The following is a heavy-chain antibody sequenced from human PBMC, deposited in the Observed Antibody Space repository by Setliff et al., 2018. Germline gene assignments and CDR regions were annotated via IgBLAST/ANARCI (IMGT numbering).Heavy chain of an antibody. CDR1: GGPINSDRYY. V-gene: IGHV4-39*01. J-gene: IGHJ4*02. D-gene: IGHD3-3*01. CDR2: MYSSGST. CDR3: ASHPRVTIFGVVAFDY. Sequence: SETLSLTCTVSGGPINSDRYYWGWIRQPPGKGLEWIGSMYSSGSTYYNPSLKSRVTISVDASQNQFSLKLSSVTAADTAAYYCASHPRVTIFGVVAFDYWGQGILVTVSS.